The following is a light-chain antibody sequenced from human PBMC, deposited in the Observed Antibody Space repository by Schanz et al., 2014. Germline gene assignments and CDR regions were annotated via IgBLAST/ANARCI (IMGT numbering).Light chain of an antibody. CDR2: DTS. J-gene: IGKJ1*01. Sequence: EIVLTQSPGTLSLSPGERATLSCRASQSVSSSYLAWYQQKPGQAPRLLIYDTSTRSAGIPARFSGSGSGTEFTLTISSLQSEDFAVYYCQQRSNWPPWTFGQGTKVEIK. CDR1: QSVSSSY. CDR3: QQRSNWPPWT. V-gene: IGKV3D-20*02.